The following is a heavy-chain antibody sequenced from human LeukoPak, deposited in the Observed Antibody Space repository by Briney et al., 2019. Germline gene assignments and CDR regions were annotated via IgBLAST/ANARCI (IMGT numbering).Heavy chain of an antibody. J-gene: IGHJ4*02. CDR1: GYTFNSYG. CDR3: ARDTYYYDSSGYSDY. CDR2: ISAYNGNT. Sequence: GASVKVSCKASGYTFNSYGISWVRQAPGQGLEWMGWISAYNGNTNYVQKLQGRVTMTTDTSTSTAYMELRSLRSDDTAVYYCARDTYYYDSSGYSDYWGQGTLVTVSS. V-gene: IGHV1-18*01. D-gene: IGHD3-22*01.